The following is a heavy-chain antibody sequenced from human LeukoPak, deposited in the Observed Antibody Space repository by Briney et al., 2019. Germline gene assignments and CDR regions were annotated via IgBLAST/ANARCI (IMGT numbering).Heavy chain of an antibody. CDR2: ISYDGSNK. V-gene: IGHV3-30-3*01. J-gene: IGHJ4*02. CDR1: GFTFSSYA. D-gene: IGHD1-26*01. Sequence: GSLRLSCAASGFTFSSYALHWVRQAPGKGLEWVAVISYDGSNKYYADSVKGRFTISRDNSKNTLYLQMNSLRAEDTAVYYCAREKGSYYVGYFDYWGQGTLVTVSS. CDR3: AREKGSYYVGYFDY.